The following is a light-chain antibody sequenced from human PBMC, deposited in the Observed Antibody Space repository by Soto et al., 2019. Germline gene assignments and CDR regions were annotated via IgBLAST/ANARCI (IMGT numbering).Light chain of an antibody. CDR2: SNN. CDR1: SSNIGSNT. V-gene: IGLV1-44*01. CDR3: GAWDDCPNAYV. J-gene: IGLJ1*01. Sequence: QSALTQSPSASGTPGQRVTISCSGSSSNIGSNTVNWYQQLPGTAPKLLIYSNNQRPSGVPDRFSGSKSGTSASLAISGLQSEDEAYYYCGAWDDCPNAYVFGIGTKVTVL.